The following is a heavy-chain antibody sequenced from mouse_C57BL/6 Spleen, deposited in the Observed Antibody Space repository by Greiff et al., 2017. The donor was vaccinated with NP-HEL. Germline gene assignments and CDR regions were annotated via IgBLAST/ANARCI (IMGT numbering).Heavy chain of an antibody. CDR3: ASSYGYDGFAY. J-gene: IGHJ3*01. CDR1: GYAFTNYL. Sequence: VQLQQSGAELVRPGTSVKVSCKASGYAFTNYLIEWVKQRPGQGLEWIGVINPGSGGTNYNEKFKGKATLTADKSSSTAYMQLSSLTSEDSAVYFCASSYGYDGFAYWGQGTLVTVSA. D-gene: IGHD2-2*01. CDR2: INPGSGGT. V-gene: IGHV1-54*01.